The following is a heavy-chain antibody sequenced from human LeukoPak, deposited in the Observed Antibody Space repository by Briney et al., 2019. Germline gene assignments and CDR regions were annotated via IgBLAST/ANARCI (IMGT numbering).Heavy chain of an antibody. D-gene: IGHD5-24*01. CDR2: IIPILGIA. CDR3: ARDSGMATIYFDY. Sequence: ASVKVSCKASGGTFSSYAISWVRQAPGQGLEWMGRIIPILGIANYAQKFQGRVTITADKSTSTAYMELSSLGSEDTAVYYCARDSGMATIYFDYWGQGTLVTVSS. J-gene: IGHJ4*02. V-gene: IGHV1-69*04. CDR1: GGTFSSYA.